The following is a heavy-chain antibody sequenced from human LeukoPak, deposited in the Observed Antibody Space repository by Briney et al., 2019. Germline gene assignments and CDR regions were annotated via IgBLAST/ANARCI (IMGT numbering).Heavy chain of an antibody. V-gene: IGHV3-21*01. CDR1: GFTFSSYS. CDR2: ISSSSSYI. D-gene: IGHD5-12*01. Sequence: GGSLRLSCAASGFTFSSYSMNWVRQAPGKGLEWVSSISSSSSYIYYADSVKGRLTISRDNAKNSLYLQMNSLRAEDTAVYYCARGKSVAYFDYWGQGTLVTVSS. J-gene: IGHJ4*02. CDR3: ARGKSVAYFDY.